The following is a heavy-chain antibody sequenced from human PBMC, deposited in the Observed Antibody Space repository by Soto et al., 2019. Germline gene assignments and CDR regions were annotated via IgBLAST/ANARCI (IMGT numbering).Heavy chain of an antibody. CDR2: MNPNSGNT. CDR1: GYTFTSYD. V-gene: IGHV1-8*01. CDR3: ARGSGEPGWFDP. D-gene: IGHD3-10*01. J-gene: IGHJ5*02. Sequence: ASVKVSCKASGYTFTSYDINWVRQATGQGLEWMGWMNPNSGNTGYAQKFQGRVTMTRNTSISTAYMELSSLRSEDTAVYYCARGSGEPGWFDPWSQGTLVTVSS.